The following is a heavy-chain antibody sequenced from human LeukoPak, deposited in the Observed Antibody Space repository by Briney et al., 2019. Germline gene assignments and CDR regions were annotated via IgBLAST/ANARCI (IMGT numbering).Heavy chain of an antibody. CDR1: GFTFEEYA. J-gene: IGHJ4*02. Sequence: GGSLRLSCEASGFTFEEYAMHWVRRPPGKGLEWVSGISWNSVTITYADSVKGRFTISRDNSKNTLYLQMNSLRAEDTAVYYCAKDAITMVRGVITPYYFDCWGQGTLVTVSS. V-gene: IGHV3-9*01. D-gene: IGHD3-10*01. CDR3: AKDAITMVRGVITPYYFDC. CDR2: ISWNSVTI.